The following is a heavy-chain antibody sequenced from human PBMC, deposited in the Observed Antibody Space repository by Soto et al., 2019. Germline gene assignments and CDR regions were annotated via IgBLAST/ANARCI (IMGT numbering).Heavy chain of an antibody. CDR1: GYTFTSYG. J-gene: IGHJ6*02. CDR3: ARDTTTVGTGGYGMDV. Sequence: ASVKVSCKASGYTFTSYGISWVRQAPGQGLEWMGWISAYNGNTNYAQKLRGRVTMTTDTSTSTAYMELRSLRSDDTAVYYCARDTTTVGTGGYGMDVWGQGTTVTVSS. V-gene: IGHV1-18*04. D-gene: IGHD4-4*01. CDR2: ISAYNGNT.